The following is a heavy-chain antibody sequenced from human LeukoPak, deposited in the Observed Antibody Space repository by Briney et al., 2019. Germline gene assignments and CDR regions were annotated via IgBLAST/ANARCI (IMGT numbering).Heavy chain of an antibody. Sequence: SVKVSCKVSGYTLTELSMHWVRQAPGKGLEWMGGFDPEDGETIYAQKFQGRVTMTEDTSTDTAYMELRSLRSDDTAVYYCARDRRIAVAGFDAFDIWGQGTMVTVSS. CDR3: ARDRRIAVAGFDAFDI. CDR2: FDPEDGET. D-gene: IGHD6-19*01. V-gene: IGHV1-24*01. J-gene: IGHJ3*02. CDR1: GYTLTELS.